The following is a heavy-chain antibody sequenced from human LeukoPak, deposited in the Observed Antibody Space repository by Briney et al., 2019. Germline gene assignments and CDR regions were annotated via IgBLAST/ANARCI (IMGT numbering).Heavy chain of an antibody. CDR2: ISSSSSYI. Sequence: GGSLRLSCAASGFTFSSYSMNWVRQAPGKGLEWVSSISSSSSYIYYADSVKGRFTIPRDNAKNSLYLQMNSLRAEDTAVYYCARLHDYGGNSVDYWGQGTLVTVSS. J-gene: IGHJ4*02. D-gene: IGHD4-23*01. CDR3: ARLHDYGGNSVDY. CDR1: GFTFSSYS. V-gene: IGHV3-21*01.